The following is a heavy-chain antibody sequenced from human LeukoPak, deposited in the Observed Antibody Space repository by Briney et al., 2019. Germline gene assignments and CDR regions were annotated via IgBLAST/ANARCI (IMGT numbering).Heavy chain of an antibody. J-gene: IGHJ5*02. D-gene: IGHD5-18*01. CDR2: MNPNSGNT. Sequence: ASVKVSCKASGYTFTSYDINWVRQATGQGLEWMGWMNPNSGNTGYAQKFQGRVTMTRNTSISTAYMELSSLRSEDTAVYYCARLITGYSYGWYWFDHWGQGTLVTVSS. CDR3: ARLITGYSYGWYWFDH. CDR1: GYTFTSYD. V-gene: IGHV1-8*01.